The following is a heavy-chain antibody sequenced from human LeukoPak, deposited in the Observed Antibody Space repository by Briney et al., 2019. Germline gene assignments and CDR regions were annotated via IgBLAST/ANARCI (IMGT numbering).Heavy chain of an antibody. CDR2: IHHSGTT. D-gene: IGHD1-14*01. CDR3: ARGRKVSGVRRINWARHENYFFYYIDV. CDR1: GGSLRDSY. Sequence: SETLSLTCAVYGGSLRDSYWTWIRPRPGKGLEWIGEIHHSGTTNFKPSLQSRVSISVDTAKNQFFLRVASMTAADTALYYCARGRKVSGVRRINWARHENYFFYYIDVWGKGTSVSVSS. V-gene: IGHV4-34*01. J-gene: IGHJ6*03.